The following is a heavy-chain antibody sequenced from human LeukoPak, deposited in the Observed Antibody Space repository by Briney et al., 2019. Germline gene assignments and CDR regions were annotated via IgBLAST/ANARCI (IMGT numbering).Heavy chain of an antibody. CDR1: GFTFSSYS. D-gene: IGHD3-9*01. Sequence: GGSLRLSCAASGFTFSSYSMNWVRQAPGKGLEWVSSISSSSSYIYYSDSVKGRFTISRDNVKNSLYLQMNSLRADDTAVYYCAREKYDILTGPSTPVYYYYGMDVWGQGTTVTVSS. J-gene: IGHJ6*02. CDR2: ISSSSSYI. CDR3: AREKYDILTGPSTPVYYYYGMDV. V-gene: IGHV3-21*01.